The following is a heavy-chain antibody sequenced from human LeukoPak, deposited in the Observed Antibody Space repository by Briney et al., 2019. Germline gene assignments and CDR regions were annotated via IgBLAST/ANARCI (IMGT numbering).Heavy chain of an antibody. V-gene: IGHV4-4*07. CDR1: GGSISSYY. CDR2: IYTSGST. Sequence: SETLSLTCTVSGGSISSYYWSWIRQPAGKGLEWIGRIYTSGSTNYNPSLKSRVTMSVDTSKNQFSLKLSSVTAADTAVYCCARAPRPSSNYYYYYMDVWGKGTTVTVSS. J-gene: IGHJ6*03. CDR3: ARAPRPSSNYYYYYMDV.